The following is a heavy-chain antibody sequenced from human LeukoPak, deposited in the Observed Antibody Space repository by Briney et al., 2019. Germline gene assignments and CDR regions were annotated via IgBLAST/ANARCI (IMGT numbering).Heavy chain of an antibody. Sequence: GASVKVSCKASGYTFTSYDINWLRQATGQGLEWMGWMNPNSGNTGYAQKFQGRVTMTRNTSISTAYMGLSSLRSEDTAVYYCARGPLGAIWFGELLSYYYGMDVWGQGTTVTVSS. CDR2: MNPNSGNT. J-gene: IGHJ6*02. CDR1: GYTFTSYD. D-gene: IGHD3-10*01. V-gene: IGHV1-8*01. CDR3: ARGPLGAIWFGELLSYYYGMDV.